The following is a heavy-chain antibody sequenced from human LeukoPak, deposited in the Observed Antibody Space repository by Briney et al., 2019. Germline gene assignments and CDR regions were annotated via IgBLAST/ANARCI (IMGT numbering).Heavy chain of an antibody. J-gene: IGHJ4*02. D-gene: IGHD6-6*01. V-gene: IGHV3-7*01. Sequence: GGSLRLSCRASGFTFGGYWMYWVRQAPGEGLEWVANINFDGSEKNYVDSVKGRFTISRDNAKNSLYLQMNSLRAEDTAVYYCARDGVSSSPDFDYWGQRTLVTVSS. CDR1: GFTFGGYW. CDR2: INFDGSEK. CDR3: ARDGVSSSPDFDY.